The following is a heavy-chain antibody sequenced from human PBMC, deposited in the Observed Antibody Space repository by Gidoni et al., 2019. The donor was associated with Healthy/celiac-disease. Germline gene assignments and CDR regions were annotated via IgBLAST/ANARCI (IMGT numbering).Heavy chain of an antibody. CDR2: ISSSSSTI. V-gene: IGHV3-48*01. D-gene: IGHD2-15*01. J-gene: IGHJ6*02. Sequence: EVQLVVSGGGLVQPGGSLRPSCAASGFTFSSYSMNWVRQAPGKGLEWVSYISSSSSTIYYADSVKGRFTISRDNAKNSLYLQMNSLRAEDTAVYYCARGSYCSGGSCYSYYYGMDVWGQGTTVTVSS. CDR1: GFTFSSYS. CDR3: ARGSYCSGGSCYSYYYGMDV.